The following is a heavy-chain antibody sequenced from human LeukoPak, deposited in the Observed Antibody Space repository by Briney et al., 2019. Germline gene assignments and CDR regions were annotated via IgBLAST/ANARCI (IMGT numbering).Heavy chain of an antibody. V-gene: IGHV4-4*02. D-gene: IGHD6-13*01. CDR1: GGSISSSHW. J-gene: IGHJ4*02. CDR2: IYHSGSI. Sequence: SGTLSLTCTVSGGSISSSHWWSWVRQPPGKGLEWIGEIYHSGSINYNPSLKSRVTISIDKSENQFSLKLSSVTAADTAVYYCASLYGSSWPPFDYWGQGTLVTVSS. CDR3: ASLYGSSWPPFDY.